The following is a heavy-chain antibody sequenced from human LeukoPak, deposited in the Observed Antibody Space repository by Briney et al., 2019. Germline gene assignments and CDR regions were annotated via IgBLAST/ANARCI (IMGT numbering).Heavy chain of an antibody. D-gene: IGHD5-24*01. CDR3: ATEGYNRNSDSAWTAFYF. J-gene: IGHJ3*01. Sequence: GASVKVSCKTSGYTFSHLYIHWVRQAPGQGLEWMGRVNPNTGGTDYAQNFQGRIIMTRDSSITTAYVELSRLRSDDTAIYYCATEGYNRNSDSAWTAFYFWGQGTMVTVSS. CDR2: VNPNTGGT. V-gene: IGHV1-2*06. CDR1: GYTFSHLY.